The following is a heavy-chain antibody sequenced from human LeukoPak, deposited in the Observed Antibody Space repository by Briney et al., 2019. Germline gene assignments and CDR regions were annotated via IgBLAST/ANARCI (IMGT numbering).Heavy chain of an antibody. V-gene: IGHV1-2*02. Sequence: ASVKVSRKASGYTFTGYYMHWVRQAPGQGLEWMGWINPNSGGTNYAQKFQGRVTMTRDTSISTAYMELSRLRSDDTAVYYCARELRYDFWSGSGAFDIWGQGTMVTVSS. J-gene: IGHJ3*02. CDR3: ARELRYDFWSGSGAFDI. D-gene: IGHD3-3*01. CDR2: INPNSGGT. CDR1: GYTFTGYY.